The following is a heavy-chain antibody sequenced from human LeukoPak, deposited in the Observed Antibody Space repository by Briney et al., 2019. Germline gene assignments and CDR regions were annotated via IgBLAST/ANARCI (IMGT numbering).Heavy chain of an antibody. J-gene: IGHJ4*02. CDR1: GGSISSYY. Sequence: SETLSLTCTVSGGSISSYYWSWIRQPAGKGLEWIGRIYNSRNINYNPSLKSRATMSVDASKNQFSLKLSSVTAADTAIYYCARSRPVHCSIISCYGLDPFAYWGQGTLVTVSS. CDR3: ARSRPVHCSIISCYGLDPFAY. D-gene: IGHD2-2*01. CDR2: IYNSRNI. V-gene: IGHV4-4*07.